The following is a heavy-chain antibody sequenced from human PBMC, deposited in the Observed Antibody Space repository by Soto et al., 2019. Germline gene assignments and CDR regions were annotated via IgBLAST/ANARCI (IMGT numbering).Heavy chain of an antibody. CDR3: ARDLTVTRGCTSTSCYYDALDI. CDR1: GFTLGSYW. V-gene: IGHV3-7*01. Sequence: EVQLVESGGGLVQPGGSLRLSCAASGFTLGSYWMSWVRQAPGMGPEWVANIQEDGSGKYYVDSVKGRFTISRDNAKNSLYRQMNRVRAVDTAVYHCARDLTVTRGCTSTSCYYDALDIWGQGTMVTVSS. J-gene: IGHJ3*02. CDR2: IQEDGSGK. D-gene: IGHD2-2*01.